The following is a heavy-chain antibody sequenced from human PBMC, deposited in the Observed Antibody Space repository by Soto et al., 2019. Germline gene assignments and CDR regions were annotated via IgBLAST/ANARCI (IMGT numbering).Heavy chain of an antibody. CDR3: AGGPKVVVVAVTGYYCYYGMDV. CDR1: GGTFSSYG. D-gene: IGHD2-15*01. V-gene: IGHV1-69*01. CDR2: IIPIFGTT. J-gene: IGHJ6*02. Sequence: VQLVQSGAEVKKPGSSVKVSCKASGGTFSSYGINWVRQAPGQGLEWMGGIIPIFGTTYYAQRFQDRVTITAVEAPSTAYMELGSLGSEDTAVYYCAGGPKVVVVAVTGYYCYYGMDVWGQGTTVTVSS.